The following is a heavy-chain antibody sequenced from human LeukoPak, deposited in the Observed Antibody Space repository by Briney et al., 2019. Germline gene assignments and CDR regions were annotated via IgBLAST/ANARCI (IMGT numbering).Heavy chain of an antibody. CDR1: GDSVSNNSAS. CDR3: ARWLTT. Sequence: SQTLSLTCVISGDSVSNNSASWNWIRQSPSRGLEWLGRTYYRSRWYKDYAVSVKRRITINPDTSNNQFSLQLNSVTPEDAAVYYCARWLTTWGQGTLVTVSS. D-gene: IGHD3-9*01. V-gene: IGHV6-1*01. J-gene: IGHJ5*02. CDR2: TYYRSRWYK.